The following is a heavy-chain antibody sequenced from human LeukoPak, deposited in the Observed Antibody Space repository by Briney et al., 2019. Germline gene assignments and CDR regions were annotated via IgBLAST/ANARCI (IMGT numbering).Heavy chain of an antibody. CDR1: GGSFSGYY. V-gene: IGHV4-34*01. D-gene: IGHD4-17*01. Sequence: SVTLSLTCAVYGGSFSGYYWSWIRQPPGKGLEWIGEINHSGSTTYNPSLKSRVTISLDTPKNQFSLKLSSVTAADTAVYYCARNYGDYEWAYWGQGTLVTVFS. J-gene: IGHJ4*02. CDR3: ARNYGDYEWAY. CDR2: INHSGST.